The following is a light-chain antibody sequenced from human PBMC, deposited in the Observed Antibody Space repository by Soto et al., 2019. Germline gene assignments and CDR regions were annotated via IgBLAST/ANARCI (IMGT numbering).Light chain of an antibody. CDR3: QLLNSYPLT. Sequence: IQLPQSPSSLSASVGDRVTITCRASQGISSYLAWYQQKPGNAPKLLIYAASSLQSEVPSRFSGSVSGTDVTLTSSSLQPEDFATYYCQLLNSYPLTFGGGTKVEIK. V-gene: IGKV1-9*01. CDR1: QGISSY. J-gene: IGKJ4*01. CDR2: AAS.